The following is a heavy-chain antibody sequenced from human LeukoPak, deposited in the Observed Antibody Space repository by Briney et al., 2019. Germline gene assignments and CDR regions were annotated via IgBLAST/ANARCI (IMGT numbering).Heavy chain of an antibody. Sequence: SETLSLTCAVSGYSISSGYYWGWIRQPPGKGLEWIGSIYHSGSTYYNPSLKSRVTISVDTSKNQFSLKLSSVTAAETAVYYCARLRWNYHDAFDIWGQGTMVTVSS. D-gene: IGHD4-23*01. CDR1: GYSISSGYY. J-gene: IGHJ3*02. CDR3: ARLRWNYHDAFDI. V-gene: IGHV4-38-2*01. CDR2: IYHSGST.